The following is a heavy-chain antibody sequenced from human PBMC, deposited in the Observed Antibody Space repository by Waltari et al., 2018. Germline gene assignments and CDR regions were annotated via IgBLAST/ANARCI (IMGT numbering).Heavy chain of an antibody. Sequence: DVQLLESGGGLVQPGGSLRLSCAVSGFTLSNFAMSWVRRAPGKGLMWVSSISFSGGTTYYADSVRGRFTISRDTSKNTLFLQMNSLRAEDTAVYYCAKYTRNYYGSGTYSPYFDYWGQGTLVTVSS. CDR1: GFTLSNFA. CDR3: AKYTRNYYGSGTYSPYFDY. V-gene: IGHV3-23*01. CDR2: ISFSGGTT. D-gene: IGHD3-10*01. J-gene: IGHJ4*02.